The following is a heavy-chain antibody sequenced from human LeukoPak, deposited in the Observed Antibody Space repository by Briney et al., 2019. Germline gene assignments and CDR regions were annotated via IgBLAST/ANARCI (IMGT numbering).Heavy chain of an antibody. CDR1: GGSISSYY. J-gene: IGHJ3*02. CDR2: IYYSGST. D-gene: IGHD6-19*01. Sequence: SETLSLTCTVSGGSISSYYWSWIRQPPGKGLEWIGYIYYSGSTNYNPSLKSRVTISVDTSKNQFSLKLSSVTAADTAVYYCARVSVAGPYDAFDIWGQGTMVTVSS. V-gene: IGHV4-59*08. CDR3: ARVSVAGPYDAFDI.